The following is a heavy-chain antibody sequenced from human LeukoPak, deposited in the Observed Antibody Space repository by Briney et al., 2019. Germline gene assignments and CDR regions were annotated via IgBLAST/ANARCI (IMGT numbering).Heavy chain of an antibody. Sequence: PGGSLRLSCAASGFTFSSYDINWVRQAPGKGLEWVSVINDNGGSTFYADSVKGRFTISRDNSRDTVFLQMNSLRVEDTAIYYCAKRADGCSGVSCYYYYMDVWGKGTTVTVSS. J-gene: IGHJ6*03. CDR2: INDNGGST. CDR3: AKRADGCSGVSCYYYYMDV. D-gene: IGHD2-15*01. V-gene: IGHV3-23*01. CDR1: GFTFSSYD.